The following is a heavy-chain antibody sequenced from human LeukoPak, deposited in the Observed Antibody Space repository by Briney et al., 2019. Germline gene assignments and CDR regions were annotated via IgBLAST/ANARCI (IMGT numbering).Heavy chain of an antibody. CDR2: ISSSSSYI. J-gene: IGHJ4*02. Sequence: GGSLRLSCAASGFTFSSYSMDWVRQAPGKGLEWVASISSSSSYIYYADSVKGRFTISRDNAKNSLYLQMNSLRAEDTAVYYCVKAQRGFDDFWSGYDYWGQGSLVTVSS. D-gene: IGHD3-3*01. V-gene: IGHV3-21*01. CDR1: GFTFSSYS. CDR3: VKAQRGFDDFWSGYDY.